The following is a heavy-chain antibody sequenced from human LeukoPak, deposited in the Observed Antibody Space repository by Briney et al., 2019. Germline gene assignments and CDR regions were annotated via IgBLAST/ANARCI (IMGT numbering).Heavy chain of an antibody. J-gene: IGHJ4*02. V-gene: IGHV1-3*01. Sequence: ASVKVSCKASGYIFTNYAMHWVRQAPGQRLEWMGWINAGNGNTQYSQKFQGRVTITRDTSASTAYMELSSLRSEDTAVYYCAREPLLAAAGNPFDYWGQGTLVTVSS. D-gene: IGHD6-13*01. CDR2: INAGNGNT. CDR3: AREPLLAAAGNPFDY. CDR1: GYIFTNYA.